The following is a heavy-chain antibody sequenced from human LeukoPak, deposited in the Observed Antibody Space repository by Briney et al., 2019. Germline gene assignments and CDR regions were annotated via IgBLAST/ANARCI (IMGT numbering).Heavy chain of an antibody. CDR1: GFTGSNNY. Sequence: GSLRLFCAASGFTGSNNYMSWVRPSPGKGVEWVSVIYSGGSPYYADSVKGRFTISRDNSKNTLYLQMNSLRVEDTAMYYCARKLGTVDDYWGQGTLVTVSS. CDR3: ARKLGTVDDY. CDR2: IYSGGSP. D-gene: IGHD7-27*01. V-gene: IGHV3-53*01. J-gene: IGHJ4*02.